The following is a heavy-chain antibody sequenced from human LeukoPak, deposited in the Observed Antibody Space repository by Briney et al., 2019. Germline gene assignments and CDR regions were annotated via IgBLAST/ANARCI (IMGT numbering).Heavy chain of an antibody. CDR3: ARGSSWYGH. J-gene: IGHJ5*02. Sequence: SETLSLTCAVCGGSFSGYYWSWIRQPPGKGLEWIGEINHSGSTNYNPSLKSRVTISVDTSKNQFSLKLSSVTAADTAVYYCARGSSWYGHWGQGTLVTVSS. CDR2: INHSGST. D-gene: IGHD6-13*01. CDR1: GGSFSGYY. V-gene: IGHV4-34*01.